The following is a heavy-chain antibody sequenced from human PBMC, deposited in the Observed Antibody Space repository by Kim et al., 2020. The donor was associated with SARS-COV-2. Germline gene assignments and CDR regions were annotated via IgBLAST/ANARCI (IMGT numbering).Heavy chain of an antibody. J-gene: IGHJ4*02. CDR3: ARDGGSGSGWTAGFDY. D-gene: IGHD3-10*01. V-gene: IGHV1-69*13. Sequence: SVKVSCKASGGTFSSYAISWVRQAPGQGLEWMGGIIPIFGTANYAQKFQGRVTITADESTSTAYMELSSLRSEDTAVYYCARDGGSGSGWTAGFDYWGQGTLVTVSS. CDR1: GGTFSSYA. CDR2: IIPIFGTA.